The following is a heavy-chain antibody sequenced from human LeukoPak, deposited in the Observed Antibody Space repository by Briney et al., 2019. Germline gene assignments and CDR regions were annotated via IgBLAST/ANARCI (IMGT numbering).Heavy chain of an antibody. Sequence: PGGSLRLSCVVSGFTFSSNWMSWVRQAPGKGLEWVGNIKEDGSVKYYVDSVKGRFTISRDNAKNSLYLQMNSLRAEDTAVYYCASQSFGRFDPRGQGTRVTVSS. D-gene: IGHD3-16*01. J-gene: IGHJ5*02. V-gene: IGHV3-7*02. CDR1: GFTFSSNW. CDR3: ASQSFGRFDP. CDR2: IKEDGSVK.